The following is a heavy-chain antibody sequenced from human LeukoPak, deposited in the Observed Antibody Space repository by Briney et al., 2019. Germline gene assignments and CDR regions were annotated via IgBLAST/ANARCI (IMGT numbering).Heavy chain of an antibody. Sequence: GGPLRLSCAASGFTFSNFWMHWVRQAPGKGLVWVSRINGDGSSASYADSVKGRFTISRDNAKNTLFLQMSSLRAEDTAIYYCARIRYNDYDDWGQGTLVTVSS. CDR2: INGDGSSA. CDR1: GFTFSNFW. CDR3: ARIRYNDYDD. V-gene: IGHV3-74*01. J-gene: IGHJ4*02. D-gene: IGHD5-12*01.